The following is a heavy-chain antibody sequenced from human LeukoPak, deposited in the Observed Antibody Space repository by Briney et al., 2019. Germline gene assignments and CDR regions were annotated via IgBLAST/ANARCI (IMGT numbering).Heavy chain of an antibody. V-gene: IGHV4-59*08. CDR1: GGSISSDH. CDR3: ARHGDYYDSSSPAQEGYFDY. Sequence: SETLSFTCTVSGGSISSDHWSWIRQRPAKGQGWDGYIYFSESMSYDPSLKSRVTISADPSKNQFSLKPSSVTAADTAVYYCARHGDYYDSSSPAQEGYFDYWGQGTLVTVSS. CDR2: IYFSESM. J-gene: IGHJ4*02. D-gene: IGHD3-22*01.